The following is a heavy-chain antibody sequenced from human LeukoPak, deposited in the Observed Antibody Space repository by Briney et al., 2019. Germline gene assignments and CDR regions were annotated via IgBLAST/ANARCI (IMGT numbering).Heavy chain of an antibody. J-gene: IGHJ6*03. CDR2: RYYSVNT. V-gene: IGHV4-59*08. Sequence: SETLSLTCTVSGGSFTNYYWSWIRLPPGKGLEWIGYRYYSVNTIYNPSLKSRVTMSLDTSKNQFFLTLSSVTAADTALYYCAALHGYYYYMDVWGKGTPVTVSS. CDR1: GGSFTNYY. CDR3: AALHGYYYYMDV.